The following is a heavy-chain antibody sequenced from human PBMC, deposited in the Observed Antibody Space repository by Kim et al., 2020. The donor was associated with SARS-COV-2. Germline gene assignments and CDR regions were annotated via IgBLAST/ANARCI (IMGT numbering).Heavy chain of an antibody. V-gene: IGHV4-31*03. CDR3: AREKTYYDFWSGYTGYFDY. J-gene: IGHJ4*02. CDR1: GGSISSGGYY. CDR2: IYYSGST. Sequence: SETLSLTCTVSGGSISSGGYYWSWIRQHPGKGLEWIGYIYYSGSTYSNPSLKSRVTISVDTSKNQFSLKLSSVTAADTAVYYCAREKTYYDFWSGYTGYFDYWGQGTLVTVSS. D-gene: IGHD3-3*01.